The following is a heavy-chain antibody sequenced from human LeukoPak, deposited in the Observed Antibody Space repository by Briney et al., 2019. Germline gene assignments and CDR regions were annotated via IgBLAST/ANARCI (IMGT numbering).Heavy chain of an antibody. CDR2: IYYSGST. Sequence: SETLSLTCTVSGGSISSSSYYWSWIRQPPGKGLEWIVYIYYSGSTNYNPSLKSRVTISVDTSKNQFSLKLSSVTAADTAVYYCARAPYGEVGYYYYYYMDVWGKGTTVTVSS. CDR1: GGSISSSSYY. D-gene: IGHD4/OR15-4a*01. CDR3: ARAPYGEVGYYYYYYMDV. V-gene: IGHV4-61*01. J-gene: IGHJ6*03.